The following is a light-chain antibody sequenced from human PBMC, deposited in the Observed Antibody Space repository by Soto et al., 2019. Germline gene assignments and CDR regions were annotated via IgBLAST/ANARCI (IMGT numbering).Light chain of an antibody. V-gene: IGKV3-15*01. CDR3: QQYNNWPRT. J-gene: IGKJ1*01. CDR2: DAS. CDR1: QSVSSN. Sequence: EIVMTQSPATLSVSPGERATLSCRASQSVSSNLAWYQQKPGQAPRLLIYDASTRATGLPARISGSGSGTEVTPTISSLQSEDFAIYYCQQYNNWPRTFGQGTKVDIK.